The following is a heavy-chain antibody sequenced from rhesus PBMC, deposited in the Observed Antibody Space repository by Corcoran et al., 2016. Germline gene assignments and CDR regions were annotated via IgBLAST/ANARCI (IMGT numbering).Heavy chain of an antibody. J-gene: IGHJ4*01. CDR3: ARVGGDLFDY. CDR2: ISGSSRST. V-gene: IGHV4-65*01. CDR1: GGTISSSNW. Sequence: QVQLQESGPGLVKPSETLSPTCAVSGGTISSSNWWSWIRRPPGKGLEWVGYISGSSRSTYYNPSLKSRVTISTDTSTNQFSLKLRSVTAADTAVYYCARVGGDLFDYWGQGVLVTVSS.